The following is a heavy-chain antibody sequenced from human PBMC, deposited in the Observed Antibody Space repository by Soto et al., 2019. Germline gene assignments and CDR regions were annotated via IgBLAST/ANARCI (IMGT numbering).Heavy chain of an antibody. V-gene: IGHV3-30-3*01. CDR1: GFTFSSYA. Sequence: QVQLVESGGGVVQPGRSLRLSCAASGFTFSSYAMHWVRQAPGKGLEWVAVISYDGSNKYYADSVKGRLTISRGNSKNTVYLQMNSLRADDTAVYYCARGQGGKDYFDSWGQGTLVTVSS. J-gene: IGHJ4*02. D-gene: IGHD2-15*01. CDR3: ARGQGGKDYFDS. CDR2: ISYDGSNK.